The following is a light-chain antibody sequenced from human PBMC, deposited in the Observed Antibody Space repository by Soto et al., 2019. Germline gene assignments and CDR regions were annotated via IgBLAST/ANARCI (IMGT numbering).Light chain of an antibody. CDR1: RSNIGSAI. J-gene: IGLJ3*02. Sequence: QSVLTQPPSLSGTPGQTVTISCIGSRSNIGSAIVHWYQQVPGTAPKLMIYEVSKRPSGVPDRFSGSKSGNTASLTVSGLQAEDEADYYCSSYAGSNNWVFGGGTKLTVL. V-gene: IGLV2-8*01. CDR2: EVS. CDR3: SSYAGSNNWV.